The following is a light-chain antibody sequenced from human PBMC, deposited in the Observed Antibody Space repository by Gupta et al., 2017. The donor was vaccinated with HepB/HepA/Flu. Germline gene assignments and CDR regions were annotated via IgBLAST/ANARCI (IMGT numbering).Light chain of an antibody. CDR1: TSDVGAYNY. CDR2: DVI. V-gene: IGLV2-14*03. Sequence: QSALTRPASVSASPGQSITISCSGTTSDVGAYNYVSWYQQHPGKAPKLIISDVINRSSGIADRFSGSKSGHTASLTISGLQAEDEAEYYCSSYTTSNNWVFGGGTKLTVL. CDR3: SSYTTSNNWV. J-gene: IGLJ3*02.